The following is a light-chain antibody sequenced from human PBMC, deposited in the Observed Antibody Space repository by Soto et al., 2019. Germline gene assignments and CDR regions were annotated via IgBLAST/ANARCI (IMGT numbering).Light chain of an antibody. CDR2: AAS. V-gene: IGKV1-39*01. Sequence: DIQMTQSPSSLSASVGDRVTITCRASQSISSYLNWYQQKPGKAPKLLIYAASSLQSGVPSRFSGRGTGTNFTLTLSRLQPEDFATYYCQQSYSTPYTFGQGTKLEIK. CDR3: QQSYSTPYT. CDR1: QSISSY. J-gene: IGKJ2*01.